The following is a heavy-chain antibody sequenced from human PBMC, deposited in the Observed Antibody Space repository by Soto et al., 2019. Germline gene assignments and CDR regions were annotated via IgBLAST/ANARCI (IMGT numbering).Heavy chain of an antibody. CDR2: FDPEDGET. CDR1: GYTLTELS. D-gene: IGHD1-20*01. J-gene: IGHJ6*02. V-gene: IGHV1-24*01. Sequence: ASVKVSCKVSGYTLTELSMHWVRQAPGKGLEWMGGFDPEDGETIYAQKFQGRVTMTEDTSTDTAYMELSSLRSEETAVYYCATGSRVITGPRLGMDVWGQGTTVTVSS. CDR3: ATGSRVITGPRLGMDV.